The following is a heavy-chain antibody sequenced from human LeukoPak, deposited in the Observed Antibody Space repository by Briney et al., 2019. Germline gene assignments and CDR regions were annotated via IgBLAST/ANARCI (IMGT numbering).Heavy chain of an antibody. V-gene: IGHV4-59*01. Sequence: SETLSLTCTVSGGSISSYYWSWIRQPPGKGLEWIGYIYYSGSTNYNPSLKSRVTISVDTSKNQFSLKLSSVTAADTAVYYCARAGSGYSYGYYFDYWGQGTPVTVSS. CDR3: ARAGSGYSYGYYFDY. D-gene: IGHD5-18*01. CDR2: IYYSGST. J-gene: IGHJ4*02. CDR1: GGSISSYY.